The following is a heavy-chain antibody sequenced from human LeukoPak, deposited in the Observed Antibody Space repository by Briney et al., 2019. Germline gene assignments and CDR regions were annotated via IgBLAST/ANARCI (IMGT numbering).Heavy chain of an antibody. D-gene: IGHD3-10*01. V-gene: IGHV3-48*03. Sequence: QPGGSLRLSCAAPGFTFSSYEMNWVRQAPGKGLEWVSYISSSGSTIYYADSVKGRFTISRDNAKNSLYLQMNSLRAEDTAVYYCAREGITMVRGVIIYYGMDVWGKGTTVTVSS. CDR2: ISSSGSTI. CDR1: GFTFSSYE. J-gene: IGHJ6*04. CDR3: AREGITMVRGVIIYYGMDV.